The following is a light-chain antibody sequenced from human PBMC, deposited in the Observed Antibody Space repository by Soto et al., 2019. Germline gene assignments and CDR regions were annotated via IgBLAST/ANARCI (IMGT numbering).Light chain of an antibody. Sequence: IQMTQSPSSLSASVGDRVTITCRASQSISSYLNWYQQKPGKAPKLLIYAASSLQSGVPSRFSGSGSGTDFTLTISNLQPDDFATYYCQQYENYWTFGQGTKVDNK. CDR1: QSISSY. V-gene: IGKV1-39*01. J-gene: IGKJ1*01. CDR2: AAS. CDR3: QQYENYWT.